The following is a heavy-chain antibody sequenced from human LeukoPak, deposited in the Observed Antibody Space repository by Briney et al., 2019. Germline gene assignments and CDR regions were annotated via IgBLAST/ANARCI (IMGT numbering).Heavy chain of an antibody. V-gene: IGHV3-23*01. Sequence: GESLKLSCEGSRYSFDSYAMTWVRQAPGKGLEWVSSINGGGDITYYAESVKGRFIVSRDNSKNTLFLQMNSLRAEDTAVFYCAKRYGDSTGWFFDFWGQGSLVTVSS. J-gene: IGHJ4*02. CDR3: AKRYGDSTGWFFDF. CDR2: INGGGDIT. D-gene: IGHD6-13*01. CDR1: RYSFDSYA.